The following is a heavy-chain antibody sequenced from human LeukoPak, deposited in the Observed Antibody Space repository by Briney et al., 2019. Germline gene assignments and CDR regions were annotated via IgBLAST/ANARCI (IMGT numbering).Heavy chain of an antibody. CDR3: ARAIYGLDALDT. V-gene: IGHV1-69-2*01. CDR2: VDPEDGEV. CDR1: GYTFTDYY. J-gene: IGHJ3*02. D-gene: IGHD4-17*01. Sequence: ASVKISCKTSGYTFTDYYILWVQQAPGKGLQWVGRVDPEDGEVMFAESFQGRGTITADTSTATAYMELSSLTSEDTAIYYCARAIYGLDALDTWGQGTVITVSS.